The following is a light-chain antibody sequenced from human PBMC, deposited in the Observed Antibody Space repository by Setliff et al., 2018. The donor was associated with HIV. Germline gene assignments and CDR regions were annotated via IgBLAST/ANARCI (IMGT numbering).Light chain of an antibody. CDR1: SGHNDYA. CDR3: QTWGSGVRV. CDR2: VNADGSH. Sequence: QPVLTQSPSASASPGASVKVTGTLSSGHNDYAIAWHQQQPDKGPRFLMKVNADGSHNKADGIPDRFSGSSSGSERYLTISRLQFEDEGDYYCQTWGSGVRVFGGGTKVTVL. V-gene: IGLV4-69*02. J-gene: IGLJ3*02.